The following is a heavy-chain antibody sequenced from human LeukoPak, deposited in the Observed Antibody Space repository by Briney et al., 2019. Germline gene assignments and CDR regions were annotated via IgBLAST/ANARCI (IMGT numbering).Heavy chain of an antibody. CDR3: ARGTGRFMFDI. CDR1: GFTFSNYN. D-gene: IGHD3-3*01. CDR2: ISRSSSSI. Sequence: PGGSLRLSCAASGFTFSNYNMNWVRQAPGKGLEWASSISRSSSSIYYADSVKGRFTISRDNAKNSLYLQMNSLRAEDTAVYYCARGTGRFMFDIWGQGTMVTVSS. J-gene: IGHJ3*02. V-gene: IGHV3-21*01.